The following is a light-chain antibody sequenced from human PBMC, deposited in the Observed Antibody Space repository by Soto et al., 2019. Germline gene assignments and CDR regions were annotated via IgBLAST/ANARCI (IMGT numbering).Light chain of an antibody. CDR1: QSISDNY. Sequence: EIVLTQSPGTLSLSPGERATLSCRASQSISDNYLAWYQQKPGQAPRLLIFGASTRATGIPDRFSGSGSGTDFTLTINSLQPEDFATYYCQQTFNTPLQVGNSFSHTFGQGTKLEI. V-gene: IGKV3-20*01. CDR2: GAS. J-gene: IGKJ2*01. CDR3: QQTFNTPLQVGNSFSHT.